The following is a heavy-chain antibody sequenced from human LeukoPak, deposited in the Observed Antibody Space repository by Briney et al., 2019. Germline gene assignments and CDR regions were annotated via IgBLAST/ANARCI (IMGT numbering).Heavy chain of an antibody. J-gene: IGHJ6*03. CDR1: GFTFTSYW. CDR2: IWYDGSNK. V-gene: IGHV3-33*06. D-gene: IGHD6-13*01. Sequence: TGGSLRLSCAASGFTFTSYWMGWVRQVPGKGLEWVAVIWYDGSNKYYADSVKGRFTISRDNSKNTLYLQMNSLRAEDTAVYYCAKSKVSSSYTHYYYYMDVWGKGTTVTVSS. CDR3: AKSKVSSSYTHYYYYMDV.